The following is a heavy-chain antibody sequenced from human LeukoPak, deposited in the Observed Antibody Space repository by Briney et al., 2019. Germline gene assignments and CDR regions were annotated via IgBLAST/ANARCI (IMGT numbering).Heavy chain of an antibody. J-gene: IGHJ4*02. V-gene: IGHV4-34*01. CDR3: ARGLRCTNGVCYHPGNDY. D-gene: IGHD2-8*01. CDR2: INHSGST. CDR1: GGSFSGYY. Sequence: SETLSLTCAVYGGSFSGYYWSWIRQPPGKGLEWIGEINHSGSTNYNPSLKSRVTISVDTSKNQFSLKLSSVTAADAAVYYRARGLRCTNGVCYHPGNDYWGQGTLVTVSS.